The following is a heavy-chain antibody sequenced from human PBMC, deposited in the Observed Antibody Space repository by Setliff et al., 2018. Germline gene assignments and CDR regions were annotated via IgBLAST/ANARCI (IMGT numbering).Heavy chain of an antibody. CDR1: GFTFSSYA. CDR2: ISSNGGST. J-gene: IGHJ5*02. V-gene: IGHV3-64*01. D-gene: IGHD3-3*01. CDR3: ARGRTPTIFGVALNWFDP. Sequence: HPGGSLRLSCAASGFTFSSYAMHWVRQAPGKGLEYVSAISSNGGSTYYANSVKGRLTISRDNSKNTLYLQMGSLRAEDMAVYYCARGRTPTIFGVALNWFDPWGKGTLVTVSS.